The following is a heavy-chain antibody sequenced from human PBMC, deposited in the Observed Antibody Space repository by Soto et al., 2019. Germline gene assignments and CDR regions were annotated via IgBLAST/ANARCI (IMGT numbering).Heavy chain of an antibody. J-gene: IGHJ3*02. CDR1: GFTFSNAW. CDR3: ITEKVLRYFDWFSSSGPDI. D-gene: IGHD3-9*01. Sequence: PGGSLRLSCAASGFTFSNAWMSWVRQAPGKGLEWVGRIKSKTDGGTTDYAAPVKGRFTISRDDSKNTLYLQMNSVKTEDTAVYYCITEKVLRYFDWFSSSGPDIWGQGTIVTVSS. CDR2: IKSKTDGGTT. V-gene: IGHV3-15*01.